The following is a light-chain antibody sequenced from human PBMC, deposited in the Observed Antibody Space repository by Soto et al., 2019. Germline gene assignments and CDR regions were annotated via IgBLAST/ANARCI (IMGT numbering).Light chain of an antibody. J-gene: IGKJ1*01. CDR3: QQYGISPWT. CDR1: QSVSNSY. V-gene: IGKV3-20*01. CDR2: GAS. Sequence: EIVLTQSPGTLSLSPGERATLSCRASQSVSNSYIAWYQQKPGQAPRLLIYGASSRATGIPARFTGSGSGTDFTLTITRLEPEDFALYYCQQYGISPWTFGQGTKVEIK.